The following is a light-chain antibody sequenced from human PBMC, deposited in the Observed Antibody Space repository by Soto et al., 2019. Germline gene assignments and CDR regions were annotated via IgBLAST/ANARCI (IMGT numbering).Light chain of an antibody. Sequence: DIQLTQSASSLSASVGDRVTITCGESKTIRSYINWYKPKPGKAPKLLIYAACSLQSGVPSRFRGRGSGTEFTLTISRLQPDDFATYYCKQYKSYSWTFGQRTKV. J-gene: IGKJ1*01. CDR2: AAC. CDR3: KQYKSYSWT. CDR1: KTIRSY. V-gene: IGKV1-39*01.